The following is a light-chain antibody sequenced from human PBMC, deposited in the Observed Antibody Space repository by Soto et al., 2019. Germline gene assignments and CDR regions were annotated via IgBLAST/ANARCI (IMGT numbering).Light chain of an antibody. Sequence: DVVMTQTPLSLSVAPGQPASISCXSSQXLLHITGETFLFWYLQKPGQSPQLLIYEVSTRVSGVPDRFSGSGSGTDFTLEISRVETDDVGIYYCMQSTQLPPTFGQGTRLEIK. V-gene: IGKV2D-29*02. CDR3: MQSTQLPPT. J-gene: IGKJ5*01. CDR1: QXLLHITGETF. CDR2: EVS.